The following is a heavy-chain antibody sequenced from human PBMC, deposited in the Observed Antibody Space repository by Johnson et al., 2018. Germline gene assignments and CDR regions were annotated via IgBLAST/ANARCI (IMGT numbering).Heavy chain of an antibody. CDR3: ATELPYRVPISVHNEYFHH. V-gene: IGHV3-30*03. D-gene: IGHD1-26*01. CDR2: ISYDGTNK. Sequence: VQLVESGGGVVEPGMSMGLSCAVSGFTFSSYGLNWVRQAPGKGLNWVAVISYDGTNKYYAESVKGRFTISRDDSQNTLYLQMNSLRDDDTDVYYCATELPYRVPISVHNEYFHHWGQGTLVTVSS. J-gene: IGHJ1*01. CDR1: GFTFSSYG.